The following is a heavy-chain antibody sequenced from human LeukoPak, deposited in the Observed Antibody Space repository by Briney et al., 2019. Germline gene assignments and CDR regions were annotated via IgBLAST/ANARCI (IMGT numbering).Heavy chain of an antibody. V-gene: IGHV4-4*07. CDR1: GGSISSYY. CDR2: IYTSGST. D-gene: IGHD1-26*01. Sequence: SQTLSLTCTVAGGSISSYYCSWIRQPAGKGLEWIGRIYTSGSTNYNASIKSRDSMSVDTSKNQFSLKLSYVTAADTAVFYCARENSGSYREFDYWGQGTLVTVSS. J-gene: IGHJ4*02. CDR3: ARENSGSYREFDY.